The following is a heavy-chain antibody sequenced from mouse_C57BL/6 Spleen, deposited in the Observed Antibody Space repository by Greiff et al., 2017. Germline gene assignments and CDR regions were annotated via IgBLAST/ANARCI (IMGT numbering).Heavy chain of an antibody. CDR2: IWTGGGT. CDR3: ASLYYYGSSPYYFDY. D-gene: IGHD1-1*01. Sequence: VMLVESGPGLVEPSQSLSITCTVSGFSLTSYAISWVRQPPGKGLEWLGVIWTGGGTNYNSALKSRLSISKDNTKSQVFLKMNSLQTDDTARYYCASLYYYGSSPYYFDYWGQGTTLTVSS. J-gene: IGHJ2*01. CDR1: GFSLTSYA. V-gene: IGHV2-9-1*01.